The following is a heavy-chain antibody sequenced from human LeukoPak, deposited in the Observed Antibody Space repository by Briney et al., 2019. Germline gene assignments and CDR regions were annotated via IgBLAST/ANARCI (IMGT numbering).Heavy chain of an antibody. CDR3: ARVKALSGTTTGGMDV. V-gene: IGHV3-21*01. D-gene: IGHD1-20*01. J-gene: IGHJ6*02. CDR1: GFPFSTYS. Sequence: GGSLRLSCAASGFPFSTYSMNWVRQAPGKGLEWVSSISSSSSFIYYADSVKGRFTISRDNAKNSLYLQMNSLRDEDTAVYYCARVKALSGTTTGGMDVWGQGTTVTVSS. CDR2: ISSSSSFI.